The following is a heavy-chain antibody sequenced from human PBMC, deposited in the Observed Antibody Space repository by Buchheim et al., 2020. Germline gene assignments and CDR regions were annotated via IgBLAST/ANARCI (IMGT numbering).Heavy chain of an antibody. Sequence: QVQLQESGPGLVKPSGTLSLTCSVSGASISSRNWWTWVRQSPGKGLEWIGEIYQSGTTNYNPSLKSRVTISMDKFKNQFSLKVNSVTAADTAVYYCARHSSSWPGADYFDYWGQGTL. CDR1: GASISSRNW. D-gene: IGHD6-13*01. J-gene: IGHJ4*02. V-gene: IGHV4-4*02. CDR3: ARHSSSWPGADYFDY. CDR2: IYQSGTT.